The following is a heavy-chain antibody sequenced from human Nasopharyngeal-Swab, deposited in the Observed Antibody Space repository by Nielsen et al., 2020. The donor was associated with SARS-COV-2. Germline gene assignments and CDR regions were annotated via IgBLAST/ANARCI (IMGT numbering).Heavy chain of an antibody. CDR3: AKDSTGIAVAGTQPSAFDI. J-gene: IGHJ3*02. Sequence: WIRQPPGKGLEWVSGISWNSGSIGYADSVKGRFTISRDNAKNSLYLQMNSLRAEDTALYYCAKDSTGIAVAGTQPSAFDIWGQGTMVTASS. D-gene: IGHD6-19*01. CDR2: ISWNSGSI. V-gene: IGHV3-9*01.